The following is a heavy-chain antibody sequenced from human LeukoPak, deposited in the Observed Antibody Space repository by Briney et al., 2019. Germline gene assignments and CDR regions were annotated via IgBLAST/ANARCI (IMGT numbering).Heavy chain of an antibody. Sequence: GGSLRLSCAASGFTFSDYYMSWLRQAPGKGLEWVSYISSSGSTIYYADSVKGRFTISRDNAKNSLYLQMNSLRADDTAIYYCAKDRGSGWSFDYWGQGTLVTVSS. D-gene: IGHD6-19*01. CDR1: GFTFSDYY. V-gene: IGHV3-11*01. J-gene: IGHJ4*02. CDR2: ISSSGSTI. CDR3: AKDRGSGWSFDY.